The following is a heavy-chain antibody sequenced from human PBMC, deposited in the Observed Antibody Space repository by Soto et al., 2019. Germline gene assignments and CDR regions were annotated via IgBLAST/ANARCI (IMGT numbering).Heavy chain of an antibody. CDR1: GGSISSYY. J-gene: IGHJ4*02. V-gene: IGHV4-59*01. Sequence: SETLSLTCTVSGGSISSYYWSWIRQPPGKGLEWIGYIYYSGSTNYNPSLKSRATISVDTSKNQFSLKLSSVTAADTAVYYCARAPLHYYDSSGYYYGAVGFDYWGQGTLVTVSS. CDR3: ARAPLHYYDSSGYYYGAVGFDY. D-gene: IGHD3-22*01. CDR2: IYYSGST.